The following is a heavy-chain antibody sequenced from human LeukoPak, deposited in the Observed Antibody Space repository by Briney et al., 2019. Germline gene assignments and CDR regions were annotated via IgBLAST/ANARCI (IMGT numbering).Heavy chain of an antibody. CDR3: ASSFVDIVVVPAAMDFDY. J-gene: IGHJ4*02. D-gene: IGHD2-2*03. Sequence: PSETLSLTCTVSGGSISSGTYYWSWIRQPAGKGLEWIGRIYTSGSTNYNPSLKSRVTISVDTSKNQFSLKLGSVTAADTAVYYCASSFVDIVVVPAAMDFDYWGQGTLVTVSS. CDR1: GGSISSGTYY. CDR2: IYTSGST. V-gene: IGHV4-61*02.